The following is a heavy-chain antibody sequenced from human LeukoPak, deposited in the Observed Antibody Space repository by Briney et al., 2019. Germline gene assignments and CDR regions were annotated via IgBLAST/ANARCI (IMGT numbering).Heavy chain of an antibody. CDR3: AKVGEYSYCSYYYPGMDV. Sequence: GGSLRLSCAASGFTFSSYAMSWVRQAPGKGLEWVSAISGSGGSTYYADSVKGRFTISRDNSKNTLYLQMNSLRAEDTAVYYCAKVGEYSYCSYYYPGMDVWGQGTTVTLSS. CDR1: GFTFSSYA. CDR2: ISGSGGST. D-gene: IGHD5-18*01. V-gene: IGHV3-23*01. J-gene: IGHJ6*02.